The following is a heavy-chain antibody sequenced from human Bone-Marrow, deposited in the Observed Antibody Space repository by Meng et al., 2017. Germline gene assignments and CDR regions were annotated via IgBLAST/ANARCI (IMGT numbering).Heavy chain of an antibody. D-gene: IGHD3-3*01. Sequence: GESLKISCGASGFNFGDYQMHWVRQSPGKGLEWISRIASDGGITNYADSVKGRFTISRDNAKNTLYLQMNSLGADDTAVYYCARDLGWVLFDYWGQGALVTVSS. CDR3: ARDLGWVLFDY. CDR2: IASDGGIT. CDR1: GFNFGDYQ. V-gene: IGHV3-74*01. J-gene: IGHJ4*02.